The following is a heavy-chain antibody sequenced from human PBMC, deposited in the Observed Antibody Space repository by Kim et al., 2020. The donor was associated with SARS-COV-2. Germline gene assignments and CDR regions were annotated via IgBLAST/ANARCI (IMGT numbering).Heavy chain of an antibody. CDR3: ARFPSSSSWYDY. J-gene: IGHJ4*02. Sequence: GESLKISCKGSGYSFTSYWISWVRQMPGKGLEWMGRIDPSDSYTNYSPSFQGHVTISADKSISTAYLQWSSLKASDTAMYYCARFPSSSSWYDYWGQGTLVTVSS. CDR1: GYSFTSYW. V-gene: IGHV5-10-1*01. CDR2: IDPSDSYT. D-gene: IGHD6-13*01.